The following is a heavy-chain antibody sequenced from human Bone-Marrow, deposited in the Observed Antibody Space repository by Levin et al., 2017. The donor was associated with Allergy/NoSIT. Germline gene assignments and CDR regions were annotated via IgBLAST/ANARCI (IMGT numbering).Heavy chain of an antibody. CDR3: AREGSWSSTWLGNYYFDY. Sequence: QPGGSLRLSCDASGFTFSSYGIIWVRQAPGKGLEWVSYIGGDNYTKYYADSVKGRFTISRDNVKKSLYLQMNSLRGEDTAVYYCAREGSWSSTWLGNYYFDYWGQGTLVTVAS. CDR2: IGGDNYTK. D-gene: IGHD6-13*01. J-gene: IGHJ4*02. CDR1: GFTFSSYG. V-gene: IGHV3-48*01.